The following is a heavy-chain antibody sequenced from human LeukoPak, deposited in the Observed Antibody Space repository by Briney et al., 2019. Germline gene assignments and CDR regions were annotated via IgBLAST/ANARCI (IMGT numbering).Heavy chain of an antibody. Sequence: PSETLSLTCTVSGGSINSYVWSWIRQPPGKGLEWIGYIYSGGSTTYNPSLKSRITISVDTSKNQFSLKLNSLTAADTAVYYCAGERRGGYRFDFWRQGALVTVSS. CDR3: AGERRGGYRFDF. CDR2: IYSGGST. D-gene: IGHD2-15*01. J-gene: IGHJ4*02. V-gene: IGHV4-59*01. CDR1: GGSINSYV.